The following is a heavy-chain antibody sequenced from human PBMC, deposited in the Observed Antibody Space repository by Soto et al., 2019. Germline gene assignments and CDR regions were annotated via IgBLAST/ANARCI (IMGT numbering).Heavy chain of an antibody. V-gene: IGHV3-30-3*01. CDR1: GFTFSSHA. J-gene: IGHJ4*02. D-gene: IGHD1-1*01. CDR3: SRDWAGVHDY. Sequence: LRLSYAASGFTFSSHAMHWVCQAPGKGLEWVAVISYDGSNKYYADSEKGRVTISRDNSKTTLYLQMNSLSAADTAVSYFSRDWAGVHDYWGQRXL. CDR2: ISYDGSNK.